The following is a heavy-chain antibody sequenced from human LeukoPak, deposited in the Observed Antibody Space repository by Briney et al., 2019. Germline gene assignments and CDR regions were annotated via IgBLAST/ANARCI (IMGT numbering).Heavy chain of an antibody. D-gene: IGHD6-13*01. CDR3: AKDLGIAAAGTPTGWFDP. CDR1: GFTFSSYA. Sequence: GGSLRLSCAASGFTFSSYAMSWVRQAPGKGLEWVSAISGSGGSTYYADSVKGRFTISRDNSKNTLYLQMNSLRAEDTAVYYCAKDLGIAAAGTPTGWFDPGGQGTLVTVSS. J-gene: IGHJ5*02. CDR2: ISGSGGST. V-gene: IGHV3-23*01.